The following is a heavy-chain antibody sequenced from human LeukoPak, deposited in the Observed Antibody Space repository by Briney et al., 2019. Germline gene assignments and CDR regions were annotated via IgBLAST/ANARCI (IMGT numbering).Heavy chain of an antibody. CDR3: ASAMNFGHFDL. CDR2: IYSGGGT. D-gene: IGHD2-2*01. Sequence: GGSLRLSCAASGFSVNNKYMTWVRQTPAKGLEWVSVIYSGGGTYYADFAQGRFTISRDDSKNTLFLQMNSLRAEDSAVYYCASAMNFGHFDLWGRGTLVTVSS. J-gene: IGHJ2*01. CDR1: GFSVNNKY. V-gene: IGHV3-53*01.